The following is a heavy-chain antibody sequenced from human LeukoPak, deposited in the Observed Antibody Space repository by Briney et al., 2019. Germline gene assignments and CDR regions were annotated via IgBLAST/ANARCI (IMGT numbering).Heavy chain of an antibody. V-gene: IGHV3-23*01. Sequence: GSLRLSCAASGFTFSTHAMSWVRQAPGKGLEWVSDISASGGSTYYADSVKGRFTVSRDNSKNTVYLQMSSLRADDTALYYCAKGPRQQLVTRFDNWGQGTLVTVSS. CDR3: AKGPRQQLVTRFDN. J-gene: IGHJ4*02. D-gene: IGHD6-13*01. CDR1: GFTFSTHA. CDR2: ISASGGST.